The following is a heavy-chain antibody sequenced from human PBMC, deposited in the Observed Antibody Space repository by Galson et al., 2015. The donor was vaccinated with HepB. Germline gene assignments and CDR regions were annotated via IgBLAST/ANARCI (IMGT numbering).Heavy chain of an antibody. D-gene: IGHD6-13*01. V-gene: IGHV4-39*01. CDR3: ARHKRWGRIAAAGTLDY. Sequence: TLSLTCTVSGGSISSSSYYWGWIRQPPGKGLEWIGSIYYSGSTYYNPSLKGRVTISVNTSKNQFSLKLSSVTAADTAVYYCARHKRWGRIAAAGTLDYWGQGTLVTVSS. J-gene: IGHJ4*02. CDR1: GGSISSSSYY. CDR2: IYYSGST.